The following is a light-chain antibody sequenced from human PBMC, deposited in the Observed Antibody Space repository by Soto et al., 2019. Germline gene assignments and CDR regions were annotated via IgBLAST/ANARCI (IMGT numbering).Light chain of an antibody. Sequence: EIVMTESPATLSLSPGERATLSCRASESVSTNLAGYQQKPGQAPRLLISGASSRATGIPARFSGSGSGTDFTLTIISLEPEDFAVYYCQQYDISPWTFGQGTKVDI. CDR3: QQYDISPWT. CDR1: ESVSTN. CDR2: GAS. V-gene: IGKV3D-15*01. J-gene: IGKJ1*01.